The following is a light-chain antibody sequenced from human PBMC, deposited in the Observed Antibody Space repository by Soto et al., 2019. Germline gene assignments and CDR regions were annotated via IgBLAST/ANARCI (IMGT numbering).Light chain of an antibody. V-gene: IGKV1-39*01. Sequence: DIQMTQSPSSLSASVGDRVTITCRASQNINSYLNWYQQKPGKAPKLLIYAASSLQSGVPSRFSGSGSGTDFTLTINSLQPEDFATYYCQQSYSAPRTFGQGTKVQIK. CDR1: QNINSY. CDR3: QQSYSAPRT. J-gene: IGKJ1*01. CDR2: AAS.